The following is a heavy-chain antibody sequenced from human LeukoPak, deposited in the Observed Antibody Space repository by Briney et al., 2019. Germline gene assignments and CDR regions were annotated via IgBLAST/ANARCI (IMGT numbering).Heavy chain of an antibody. J-gene: IGHJ6*02. D-gene: IGHD3-3*01. V-gene: IGHV1-8*01. CDR2: MNPNSGNT. CDR1: GYTFTSYD. CDR3: ARGPDYDFWSGYPESYYYYGMDV. Sequence: GASVEVSCKASGYTFTSYDINWVRQATGQGLEWMGWMNPNSGNTGYAQKFQGRVTMTRNTSISTAYMELSSLRSEDTAVYYCARGPDYDFWSGYPESYYYYGMDVWGQGTTVTVSS.